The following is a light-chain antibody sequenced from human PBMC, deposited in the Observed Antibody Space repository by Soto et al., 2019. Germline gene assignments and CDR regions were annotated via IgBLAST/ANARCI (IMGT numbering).Light chain of an antibody. CDR1: SSDVGGYNY. CDR3: CAYADSGKV. Sequence: QSVLTQPHSESGSPGQSVAISCTGNSSDVGGYNYVSWYLQHPGKAPKLMIYDVNKRRSGVPDRFSDSTSGNTASLTVSGVEAEDDDDYYSCAYADSGKVFGTGTKVTVL. V-gene: IGLV2-8*01. J-gene: IGLJ1*01. CDR2: DVN.